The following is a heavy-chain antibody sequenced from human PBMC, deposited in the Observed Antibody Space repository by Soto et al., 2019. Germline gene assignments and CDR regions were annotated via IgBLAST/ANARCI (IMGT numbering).Heavy chain of an antibody. Sequence: SEGSLRFSCAASGFTFSSYAMHWVRQAPGKGLEWVAVISYDGSNKYYADSVKGRFTISRDNSKNTLYLQMNSLRAEDTAVYYCAREIYDFWSGYSNYYYYYGMDVWGQGTTVTVSS. D-gene: IGHD3-3*01. CDR2: ISYDGSNK. CDR1: GFTFSSYA. CDR3: AREIYDFWSGYSNYYYYYGMDV. J-gene: IGHJ6*02. V-gene: IGHV3-30-3*01.